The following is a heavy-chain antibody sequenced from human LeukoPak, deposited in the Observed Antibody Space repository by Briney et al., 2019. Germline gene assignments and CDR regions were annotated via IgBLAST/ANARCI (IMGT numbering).Heavy chain of an antibody. CDR3: ASPGYTYYYDSSGYYSD. CDR1: GFTVSSNY. CDR2: IYSGGST. V-gene: IGHV3-53*01. J-gene: IGHJ1*01. D-gene: IGHD3-22*01. Sequence: GGSLRLSCAASGFTVSSNYMSWVRQAPGKGLEWVSVIYSGGSTYYADSVKGRFAISRDNSKNTLYLQMNSLRAEDTAVYYCASPGYTYYYDSSGYYSDWGQGTPVTVSS.